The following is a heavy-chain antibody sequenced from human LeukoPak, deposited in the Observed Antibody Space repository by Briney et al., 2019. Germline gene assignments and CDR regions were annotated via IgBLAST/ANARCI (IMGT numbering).Heavy chain of an antibody. CDR3: ARVIGSGTRDYYYGMDV. CDR2: IYYSGST. J-gene: IGHJ6*02. D-gene: IGHD3-10*01. Sequence: PSETLSLTCTVSGGSISGYYWSWIRQPPGKGLEWIGYIYYSGSTNYNPSLKSRVTISVDTSKNQFSLKLSSVTAADTAVYYCARVIGSGTRDYYYGMDVWGQGTTVTVSS. V-gene: IGHV4-59*01. CDR1: GGSISGYY.